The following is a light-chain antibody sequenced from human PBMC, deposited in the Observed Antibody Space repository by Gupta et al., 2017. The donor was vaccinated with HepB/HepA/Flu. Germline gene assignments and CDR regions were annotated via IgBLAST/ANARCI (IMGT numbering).Light chain of an antibody. CDR1: KLGDKY. Sequence: SSELTQPPSVSVSPGQTASITCSGDKLGDKYACWYQQKPGQSPVLVIYKDSNRPSGIPDRFSGSNSGTTATLTISGTQAMDEDDYYCQAWDSSTVVFGGGSKLTVL. CDR3: QAWDSSTVV. V-gene: IGLV3-1*01. J-gene: IGLJ2*01. CDR2: KDS.